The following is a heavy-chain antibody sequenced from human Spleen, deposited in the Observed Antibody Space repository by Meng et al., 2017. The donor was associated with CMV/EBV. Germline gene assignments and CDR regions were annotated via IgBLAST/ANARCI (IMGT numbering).Heavy chain of an antibody. Sequence: KASGGTFGNNGISWVRQAPGQGLEWMGGIIPMFGSADLEQKFQGRVTMTTDESTSTAYLDLSSLTSDDTAMYYCATYSSSDSGFENWGQGTLVTVSS. CDR3: ATYSSSDSGFEN. J-gene: IGHJ4*02. D-gene: IGHD6-6*01. CDR1: GGTFGNNG. CDR2: IIPMFGSA. V-gene: IGHV1-69*05.